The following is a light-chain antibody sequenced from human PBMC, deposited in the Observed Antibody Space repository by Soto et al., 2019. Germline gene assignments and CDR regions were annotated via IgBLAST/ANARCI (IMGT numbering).Light chain of an antibody. CDR3: QQLNSYPRIT. CDR2: HAS. V-gene: IGKV1-5*01. CDR1: QGISNW. J-gene: IGKJ5*01. Sequence: DVRVNLSPSALPASVRDRVTITCRSSQGISNWLAWYQQKPGTAPKVLIYHASNLQSGVPSRFSGSGSGTEFTLTISSLQPDDFATYYCQQLNSYPRITFGQGGRLAIK.